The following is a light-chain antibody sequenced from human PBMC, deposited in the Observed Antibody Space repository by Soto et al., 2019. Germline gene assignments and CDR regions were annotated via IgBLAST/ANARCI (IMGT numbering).Light chain of an antibody. CDR1: SSDVGSYNL. Sequence: QSALTQPASVSGSPGQSITISCTGTSSDVGSYNLVSWYQQHPGKAPKLMIYEGSKRPSGVSNRFSGSKSGNTASLTISGLQAEDEADYYCCPYAGSSTFDWVFGGGTKLTVL. CDR3: CPYAGSSTFDWV. V-gene: IGLV2-23*03. J-gene: IGLJ3*02. CDR2: EGS.